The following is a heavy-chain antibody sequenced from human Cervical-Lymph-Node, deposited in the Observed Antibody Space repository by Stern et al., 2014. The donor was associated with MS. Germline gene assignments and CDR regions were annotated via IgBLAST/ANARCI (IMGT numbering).Heavy chain of an antibody. D-gene: IGHD2-15*01. J-gene: IGHJ4*02. CDR1: GYTFTSYG. CDR2: ISAYNGNT. Sequence: VQLVQSGAEVKKPGASVKVSCKASGYTFTSYGISWVRQAPGQGLEWMGWISAYNGNTNYAQKLQGRVTMTTDTSTSTAYMELRSLRSDDTAVYYCARDSERYCSGGSCYTGVWGQGTLVTVSS. V-gene: IGHV1-18*01. CDR3: ARDSERYCSGGSCYTGV.